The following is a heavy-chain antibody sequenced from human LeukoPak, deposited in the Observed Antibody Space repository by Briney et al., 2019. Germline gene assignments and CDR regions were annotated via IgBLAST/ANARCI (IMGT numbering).Heavy chain of an antibody. D-gene: IGHD2-8*02. V-gene: IGHV2-5*02. Sequence: SGPTLVKPTQTLTLTCTFSGFSLSTSGVGVGWIRQPPGKALEWLALIYWDDDKRYSPSLKSRLTITKDTSKNQEVLTMTNMDPVDTATYYCVHRPWSGAFDIWGQGTMVTVSS. CDR2: IYWDDDK. J-gene: IGHJ3*02. CDR1: GFSLSTSGVG. CDR3: VHRPWSGAFDI.